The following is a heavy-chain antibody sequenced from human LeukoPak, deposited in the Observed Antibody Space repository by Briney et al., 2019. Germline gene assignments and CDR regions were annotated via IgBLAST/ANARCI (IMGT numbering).Heavy chain of an antibody. D-gene: IGHD2-21*02. CDR1: GGSISSYY. V-gene: IGHV4-59*08. J-gene: IGHJ3*02. Sequence: SETLSLTCTVSGGSISSYYWSWIRQPPGKGLEWIGYIYYSGSTNYNPSLKSRVTISVDTSKNQFSLKLSSVTAADTAVYYCARGSRDLSPVIPVRNAFHIWGQGTMVTVSS. CDR2: IYYSGST. CDR3: ARGSRDLSPVIPVRNAFHI.